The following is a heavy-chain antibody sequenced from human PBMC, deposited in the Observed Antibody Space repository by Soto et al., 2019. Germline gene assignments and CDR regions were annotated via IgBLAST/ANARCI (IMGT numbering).Heavy chain of an antibody. CDR3: ARLTPGYSSGWFIDY. CDR1: GGSISSGDYY. V-gene: IGHV4-30-4*01. D-gene: IGHD6-19*01. Sequence: SETLSLTCTVSGGSISSGDYYWSWIRQPPEKGLEWIGYIYYSGSTYYNPSLKRRVTISVDTSKNQFSLKLSSVTAADTAVYYCARLTPGYSSGWFIDYWGQGTLVTVSS. J-gene: IGHJ4*02. CDR2: IYYSGST.